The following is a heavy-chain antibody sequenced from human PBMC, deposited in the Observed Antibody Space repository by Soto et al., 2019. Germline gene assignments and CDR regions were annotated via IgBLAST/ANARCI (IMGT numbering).Heavy chain of an antibody. CDR1: GGSVSSGSYY. Sequence: PSETLSLTCTVSGGSVSSGSYYWSWIRQPPGKGLEWIGYIYYSGSTNYNPSLKSRVTISVDTSKNQFSLKLSSVTAADTAVYYCAYDSSGYYDFDYWGQGTLVTVSS. CDR2: IYYSGST. J-gene: IGHJ4*02. V-gene: IGHV4-61*01. CDR3: AYDSSGYYDFDY. D-gene: IGHD3-22*01.